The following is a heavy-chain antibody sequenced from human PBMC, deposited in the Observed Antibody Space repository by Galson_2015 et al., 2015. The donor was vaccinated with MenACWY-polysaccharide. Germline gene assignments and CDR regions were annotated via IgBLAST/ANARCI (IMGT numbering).Heavy chain of an antibody. Sequence: SLRLSCAASGFTFSSHWMQWVRQVPGKGLVWVSHVNSDGSVTNYADSVKGRFTISRDNAENTLYLQMNSLRAEDTAVYYCARDNSATTWGQGTLVTVSS. J-gene: IGHJ4*02. CDR2: VNSDGSVT. V-gene: IGHV3-74*01. CDR1: GFTFSSHW. D-gene: IGHD2/OR15-2a*01. CDR3: ARDNSATT.